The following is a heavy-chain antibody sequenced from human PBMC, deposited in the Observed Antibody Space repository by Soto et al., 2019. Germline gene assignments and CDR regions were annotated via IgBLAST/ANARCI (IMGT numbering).Heavy chain of an antibody. J-gene: IGHJ5*02. CDR2: ISGSGGST. D-gene: IGHD2-2*01. CDR1: GFTFSSYA. CDR3: AKITPNYCSSTSCHPGWFDP. Sequence: GGSLRLSCAASGFTFSSYAMSWVRQAPGKGLEWVSAISGSGGSTYYADSVKGGFTISTDNSKNTLYLQMNSLRAEDTAVYYCAKITPNYCSSTSCHPGWFDPWGQGTLVTVSS. V-gene: IGHV3-23*01.